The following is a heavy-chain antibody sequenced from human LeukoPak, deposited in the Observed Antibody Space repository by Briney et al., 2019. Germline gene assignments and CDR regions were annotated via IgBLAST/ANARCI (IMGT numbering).Heavy chain of an antibody. V-gene: IGHV3-21*01. Sequence: GGSLRLSCAASGFTFSSYSMNWVRQAPGKGLEWVSSISSSSSYVYYADSVKGRFTISRDNAKNSLYLQMNSLRAEDTAVYYCARVFPRYYYYYYGMDVWGQGTTVTVSS. J-gene: IGHJ6*02. CDR2: ISSSSSYV. D-gene: IGHD2/OR15-2a*01. CDR1: GFTFSSYS. CDR3: ARVFPRYYYYYYGMDV.